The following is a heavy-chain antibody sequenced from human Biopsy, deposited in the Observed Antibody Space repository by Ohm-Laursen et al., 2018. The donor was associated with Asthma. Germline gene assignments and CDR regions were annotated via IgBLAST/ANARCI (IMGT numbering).Heavy chain of an antibody. CDR2: ISYTGTT. J-gene: IGHJ4*02. V-gene: IGHV4-39*01. CDR1: GDSSNSGGYS. Sequence: SETLSLTCTVSGDSSNSGGYSWTWIRQLPGKGLEWIGYISYTGTTYYNPSLKSRVTISVDTSKNHFSLKLSSVTAADTAVYYCARHWDWGSFFDYWGQGTPVTVSS. CDR3: ARHWDWGSFFDY. D-gene: IGHD7-27*01.